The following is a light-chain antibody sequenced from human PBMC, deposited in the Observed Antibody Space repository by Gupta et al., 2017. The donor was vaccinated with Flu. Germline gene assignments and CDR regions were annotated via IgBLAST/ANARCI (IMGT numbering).Light chain of an antibody. CDR3: QQYYTTPRT. CDR1: QSLLYRSNQKDY. V-gene: IGKV4-1*01. J-gene: IGKJ2*01. CDR2: WAS. Sequence: DILMTQTPDALAVSLGERATINCKSSQSLLYRSNQKDYLAWYQQKPGQPPKLLIYWASTRDSGVPDRFSGSGSGTDFTLSISSLQAEDVAVYYCQQYYTTPRTFGQGTKLEIK.